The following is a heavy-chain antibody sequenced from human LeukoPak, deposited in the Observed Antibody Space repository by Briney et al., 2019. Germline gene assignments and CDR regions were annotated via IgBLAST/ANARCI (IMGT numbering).Heavy chain of an antibody. J-gene: IGHJ4*02. Sequence: GGSLRLSCAGSGFPFSSHGMNWVRQAPGKGLEWVSGISPGGGPTYYADSVKGRFTISRDDSKNTVYLQMKNLRAEDTAVYYCAKDGAWLRFDDWGQGILVTVSS. D-gene: IGHD5-12*01. CDR3: AKDGAWLRFDD. CDR1: GFPFSSHG. V-gene: IGHV3-23*01. CDR2: ISPGGGPT.